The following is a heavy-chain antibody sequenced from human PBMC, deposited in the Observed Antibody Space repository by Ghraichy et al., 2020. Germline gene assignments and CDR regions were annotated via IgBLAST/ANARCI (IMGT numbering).Heavy chain of an antibody. CDR3: TTDGAVSGTWVRFDY. D-gene: IGHD6-19*01. CDR2: IKSKSDGGTT. V-gene: IGHV3-15*07. CDR1: GFTLSDAW. Sequence: GGSLRLSCAASGFTLSDAWVNWVRQAPGKGLEWVGRIKSKSDGGTTDFAAPVKGRFIISRDDSTNTVYLQMSSLKIEDTAVYHCTTDGAVSGTWVRFDYWGQGVLVTVSS. J-gene: IGHJ4*02.